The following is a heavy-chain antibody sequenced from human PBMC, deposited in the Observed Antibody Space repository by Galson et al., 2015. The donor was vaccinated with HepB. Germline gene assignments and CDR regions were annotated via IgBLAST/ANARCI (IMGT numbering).Heavy chain of an antibody. Sequence: SLRLSCAASRFIFSNYAMSWVRQVPGKGLEWVSAISGSGGSTYHADSVKGRFTISRDNSKNTLYLQMNSLRAADTAVYYCARGDYRDTVIHVEYWGQGTLVTVSS. CDR3: ARGDYRDTVIHVEY. CDR2: ISGSGGST. J-gene: IGHJ4*02. D-gene: IGHD5-24*01. V-gene: IGHV3-23*01. CDR1: RFIFSNYA.